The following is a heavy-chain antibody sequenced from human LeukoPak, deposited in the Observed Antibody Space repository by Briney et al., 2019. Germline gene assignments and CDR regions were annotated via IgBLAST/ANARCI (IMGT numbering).Heavy chain of an antibody. V-gene: IGHV3-48*01. D-gene: IGHD3-16*01. Sequence: GGSLRLSCAASGFTFSGYSMNWVRQAPGKGLEWVSYISSSRSTIYYADSVKGRFTISRANAKNSLYPQMNSLRAEDTAVYYCARAGGIDYWGQGTLVTVSS. CDR2: ISSSRSTI. J-gene: IGHJ4*02. CDR3: ARAGGIDY. CDR1: GFTFSGYS.